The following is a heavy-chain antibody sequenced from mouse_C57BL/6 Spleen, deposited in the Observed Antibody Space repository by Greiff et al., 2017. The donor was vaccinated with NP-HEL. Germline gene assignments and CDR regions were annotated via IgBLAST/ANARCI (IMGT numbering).Heavy chain of an antibody. J-gene: IGHJ4*01. CDR1: GYTFTSYW. CDR3: ARGRPLYAMDY. V-gene: IGHV1-53*01. Sequence: VQLQQPRTELVKPGASVKLSCKASGYTFTSYWMHWVKQRPGQGLEWIGNINPSNGGTNYNAKFKSKATLTVDKSSSTAYMQLSSLTSEDSAVYYCARGRPLYAMDYWGQGTSVTVSS. CDR2: INPSNGGT. D-gene: IGHD1-2*01.